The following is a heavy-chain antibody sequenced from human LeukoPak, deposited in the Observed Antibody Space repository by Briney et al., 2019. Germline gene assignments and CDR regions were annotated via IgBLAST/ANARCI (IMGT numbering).Heavy chain of an antibody. V-gene: IGHV4-59*01. CDR3: ARGRVSSSAWYSTYYYYFYMDV. CDR2: VDHTGST. J-gene: IGHJ6*03. D-gene: IGHD1-1*01. Sequence: PSETLSLTCSVSDDSITMYYWTWIRQPPGKGLEWIGYVDHTGSTNFNPSLNGRVSISRDTTKNLFSLRLRSVTAADTAVYFCARGRVSSSAWYSTYYYYFYMDVWGKGTTVTVSS. CDR1: DDSITMYY.